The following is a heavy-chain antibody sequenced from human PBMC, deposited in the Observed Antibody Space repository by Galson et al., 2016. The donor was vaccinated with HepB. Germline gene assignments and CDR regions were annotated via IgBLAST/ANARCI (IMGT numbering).Heavy chain of an antibody. D-gene: IGHD5-24*01. CDR1: GGTFSSYT. V-gene: IGHV1-69*13. CDR3: AKDPGRDGGMDV. Sequence: SVKVSCKASGGTFSSYTINWVRQAPGQGLEWMGGIIPMFGTTNYAQKFQGRVTITADESTSTAYMELSSLRSEDTAVYYCAKDPGRDGGMDVWGQGTTVTVFS. J-gene: IGHJ6*02. CDR2: IIPMFGTT.